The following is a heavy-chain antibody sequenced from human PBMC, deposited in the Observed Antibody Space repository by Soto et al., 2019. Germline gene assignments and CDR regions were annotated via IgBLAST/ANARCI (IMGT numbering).Heavy chain of an antibody. Sequence: SVNVSCKSSGVRFSSSAISWVRQAHGHGLEWMGGIIPIFGTANYAQKFQGRVTITADKSTSTAYMELSRLRSEDTAVYYCAAPYLYCSGGSCYPTLWYWGQGTLVNLSS. CDR1: GVRFSSSA. V-gene: IGHV1-69*06. D-gene: IGHD2-15*01. J-gene: IGHJ4*02. CDR2: IIPIFGTA. CDR3: AAPYLYCSGGSCYPTLWY.